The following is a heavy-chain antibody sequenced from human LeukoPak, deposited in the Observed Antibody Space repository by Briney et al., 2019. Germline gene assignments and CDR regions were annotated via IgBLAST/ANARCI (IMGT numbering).Heavy chain of an antibody. CDR2: IYHSGST. Sequence: SEPLSLTCAVSGGPITSDNYSWSWIRQPPGKGLEWIGYIYHSGSTYYNPSLRSRVTISVDRSKNQFSLNLSSVTAADTAMYYCARGGIYYGSGSSHPSDQWGQGTLVTVSS. V-gene: IGHV4-30-2*01. D-gene: IGHD3-10*01. CDR1: GGPITSDNYS. J-gene: IGHJ4*02. CDR3: ARGGIYYGSGSSHPSDQ.